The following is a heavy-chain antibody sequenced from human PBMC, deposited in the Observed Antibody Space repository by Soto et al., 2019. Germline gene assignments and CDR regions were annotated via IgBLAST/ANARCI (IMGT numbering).Heavy chain of an antibody. V-gene: IGHV2-5*02. D-gene: IGHD5-18*01. CDR2: TYWDDDK. CDR3: AHRSGYSYAMPLDF. J-gene: IGHJ4*02. Sequence: QITLKESGPTLVNPTQTLTLTCTFSGFSLSTSGVGVGWIRQPPGKALEWLGFTYWDDDKRYNPSLKNRLTISADTSKNQVFLRLTNMDPVDTATYYCAHRSGYSYAMPLDFWGQGTLVTVSS. CDR1: GFSLSTSGVG.